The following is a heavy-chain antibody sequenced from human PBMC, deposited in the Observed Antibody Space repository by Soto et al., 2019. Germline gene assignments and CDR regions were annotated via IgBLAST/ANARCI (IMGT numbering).Heavy chain of an antibody. Sequence: PGGSLRLSCAASGFTLSSYAMSWVRQAPGKGLEWVSASSGSGGSTYYADSVKGRFTISRDNSKNTLYLQMNSLRAEDTAVYYCAKEIESSSTLDAFDIWGQGTMVTVSS. CDR1: GFTLSSYA. V-gene: IGHV3-23*01. D-gene: IGHD6-13*01. J-gene: IGHJ3*02. CDR2: SSGSGGST. CDR3: AKEIESSSTLDAFDI.